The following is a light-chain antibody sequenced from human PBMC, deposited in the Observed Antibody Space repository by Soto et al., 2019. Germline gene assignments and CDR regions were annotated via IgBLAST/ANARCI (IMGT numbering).Light chain of an antibody. Sequence: EILMTQSPSSLSSSLGERATLSCMASQSVSSYLAWYQQKPGQAPRLLIYDASNRATGIPARFSGSGSGTDFTLTISSLEPEDFAVYYCQQRSNWPWTFGQGSQVDVK. CDR1: QSVSSY. J-gene: IGKJ1*01. CDR2: DAS. CDR3: QQRSNWPWT. V-gene: IGKV3-11*01.